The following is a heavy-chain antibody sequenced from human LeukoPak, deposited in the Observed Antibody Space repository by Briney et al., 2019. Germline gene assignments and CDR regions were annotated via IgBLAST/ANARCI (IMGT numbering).Heavy chain of an antibody. D-gene: IGHD3-10*01. CDR1: GFTVSSNY. J-gene: IGHJ3*02. CDR3: ARPSGSYYYDAFDI. Sequence: PGGSLRLSCAASGFTVSSNYMSWVRQAPGKGLVWVSRINSDGSSTSYADSVKGRFTISRDNAKKTLYLQMNSLRAEDTAVYYCARPSGSYYYDAFDIWGQGTMVTVSS. CDR2: INSDGSST. V-gene: IGHV3-74*01.